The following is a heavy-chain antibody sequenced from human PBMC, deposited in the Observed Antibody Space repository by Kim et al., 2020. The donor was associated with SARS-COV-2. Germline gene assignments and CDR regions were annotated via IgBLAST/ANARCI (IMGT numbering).Heavy chain of an antibody. V-gene: IGHV3-66*01. J-gene: IGHJ5*02. D-gene: IGHD6-19*01. Sequence: GGSLRLSCAASGITVTSNYMSWVRQAPGKGLEWVSVIYSGGSTYYADSVKGRFTISRYNSKNTLYLQMNSLRAEDTAVYYCARDEFGAVAGVSWFDPWGQRTLVTVSS. CDR2: IYSGGST. CDR3: ARDEFGAVAGVSWFDP. CDR1: GITVTSNY.